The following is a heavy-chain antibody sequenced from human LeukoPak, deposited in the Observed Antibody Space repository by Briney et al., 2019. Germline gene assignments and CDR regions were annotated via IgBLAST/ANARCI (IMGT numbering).Heavy chain of an antibody. CDR1: GGSISSSSYY. J-gene: IGHJ2*01. V-gene: IGHV4-39*01. CDR3: ARGVTMIVVVIHDWYFDL. D-gene: IGHD3-22*01. Sequence: PSETLSLTCTVSGGSISSSSYYWGWLRQPPGKGLEWIGSIYYSGSTYYNPSLKSRVTISVDTSKNQFSLKLSSVTAADTAVYYCARGVTMIVVVIHDWYFDLWGRGTLVTVSS. CDR2: IYYSGST.